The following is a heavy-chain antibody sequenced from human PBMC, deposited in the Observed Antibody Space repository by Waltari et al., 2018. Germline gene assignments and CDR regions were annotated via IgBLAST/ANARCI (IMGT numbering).Heavy chain of an antibody. V-gene: IGHV4-34*01. D-gene: IGHD4-4*01. CDR2: INHVGST. J-gene: IGHJ6*02. Sequence: QVQLQQWGAGLLKPSETLSLTCAVYGGSFSDYYWSWIRQPPGKGLEWIGEINHVGSTNYNPSLKSRVTISVDMSKNQFSLKLSSVTAADTAVYYCARLSNYEYYGSDYSYGMDVWGQGTTVTVSS. CDR3: ARLSNYEYYGSDYSYGMDV. CDR1: GGSFSDYY.